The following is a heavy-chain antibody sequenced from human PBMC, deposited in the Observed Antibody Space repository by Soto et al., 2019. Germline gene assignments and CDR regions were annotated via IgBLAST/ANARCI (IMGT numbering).Heavy chain of an antibody. J-gene: IGHJ4*02. CDR2: ISPNGNNQ. Sequence: GGSLRLSCAAPGFSFSVYALHWIRQAPGEGLEWVAVISPNGNNQYYADSVKGRFTISRDTSKSTLSLQMTSLRPEDTAVYYCASGAAFYYDTSRYWGQGTLVTVSS. V-gene: IGHV3-30-3*01. CDR1: GFSFSVYA. CDR3: ASGAAFYYDTSRY. D-gene: IGHD3-22*01.